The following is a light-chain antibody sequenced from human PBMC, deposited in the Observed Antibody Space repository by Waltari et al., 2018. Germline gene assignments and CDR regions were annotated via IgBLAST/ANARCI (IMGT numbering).Light chain of an antibody. J-gene: IGLJ3*02. CDR3: QSADTSGSRWV. CDR1: ALPKQY. V-gene: IGLV3-25*03. CDR2: KDS. Sequence: SYELTQPPSVSVSPGQTARTTCSGDALPKQYAYWYQQEPGQAPILVIYKDSERPSGIPERFSGSSSGTIVTLTISGVQAEDEADYYCQSADTSGSRWVFGGGTKLTVL.